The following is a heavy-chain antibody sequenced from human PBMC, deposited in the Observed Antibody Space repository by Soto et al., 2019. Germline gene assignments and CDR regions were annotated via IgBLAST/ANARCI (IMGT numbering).Heavy chain of an antibody. CDR2: IYYSGST. D-gene: IGHD1-26*01. J-gene: IGHJ4*02. Sequence: LXLTCTVSGGSISSYYWSWIRQPPGKGLEWIGYIYYSGSTNYNPSLKSRVTISVDTSKNQFYLKLSSVTAADTAVYYCARQYWEAGQFDYWGQGTLVTVSS. CDR1: GGSISSYY. V-gene: IGHV4-59*01. CDR3: ARQYWEAGQFDY.